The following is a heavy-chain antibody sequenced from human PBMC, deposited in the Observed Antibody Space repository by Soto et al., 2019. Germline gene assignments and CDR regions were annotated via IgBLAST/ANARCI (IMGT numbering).Heavy chain of an antibody. CDR3: AREVYYDFWSGFNTHPYYLDD. V-gene: IGHV3-30-3*01. Sequence: QVQLVESGGGVVQPGRSLRPSCAASGFTFSRHTMHWVRQAPGKGLEWVAAISDDGSNTYYADSVKGRFTISRDNSKNTLYLQMNRVGSGDTAVHHCAREVYYDFWSGFNTHPYYLDDWGEGRLVTVSS. CDR1: GFTFSRHT. D-gene: IGHD3-3*01. CDR2: ISDDGSNT. J-gene: IGHJ4*02.